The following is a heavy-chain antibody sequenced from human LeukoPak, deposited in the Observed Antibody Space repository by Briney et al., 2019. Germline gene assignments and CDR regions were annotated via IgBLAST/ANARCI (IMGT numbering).Heavy chain of an antibody. V-gene: IGHV3-53*01. D-gene: IGHD3-3*01. CDR3: ARGSPYDFWSGSLYYFDY. Sequence: GGSLRLSCAASGFTVSSNYMSWVRQAPGKGLEWVSVIYSGGSTYYADSVKGRFTIPRDNSKNTLYLQMNSLRAEDTAVYYCARGSPYDFWSGSLYYFDYWGQGTLVTVSS. J-gene: IGHJ4*02. CDR1: GFTVSSNY. CDR2: IYSGGST.